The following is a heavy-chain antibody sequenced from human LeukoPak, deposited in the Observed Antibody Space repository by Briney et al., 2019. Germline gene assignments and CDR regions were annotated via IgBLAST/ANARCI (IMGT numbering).Heavy chain of an antibody. D-gene: IGHD3-22*01. V-gene: IGHV4-59*01. CDR2: IYYSGSTNYYPS. CDR3: ARGGLYDSSGYRYPGGYFDY. J-gene: IGHJ4*02. CDR1: GGSISNYY. Sequence: KPSETLSLTCTVSGGSISNYYWSWIRQPPGKGLEWIGYIYYSGSTNYYPSNYNPSLMSRVTISVDTPKKQISLKLSSVTAADTAVYYCARGGLYDSSGYRYPGGYFDYWGQGTLVTVSS.